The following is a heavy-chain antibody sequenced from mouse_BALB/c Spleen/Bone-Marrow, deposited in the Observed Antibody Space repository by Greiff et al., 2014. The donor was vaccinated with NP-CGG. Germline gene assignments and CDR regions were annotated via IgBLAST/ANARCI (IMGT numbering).Heavy chain of an antibody. CDR2: INPNNGNT. J-gene: IGHJ2*01. CDR1: GYTFTSYY. Sequence: QVQLQQSGAELVKPGASVKLSCKASGYTFTSYYMYWVKQRPGQGLEWIGGINPNNGNTNFSETFKNKATLTVDKSSSTAYMQLSSLTSEDSAVYYCTRRDYWGQGTTLAVSS. V-gene: IGHV1S81*02. CDR3: TRRDY.